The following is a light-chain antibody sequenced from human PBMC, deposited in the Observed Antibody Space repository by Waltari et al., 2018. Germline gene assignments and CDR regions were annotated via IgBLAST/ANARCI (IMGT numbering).Light chain of an antibody. J-gene: IGLJ2*01. V-gene: IGLV2-23*02. CDR2: EVS. Sequence: QSALTQPASVSGSPGQSITISCTGSSSDVGHYNLVSWYQQHPGKAPRLMIYEVSKRPSGVSKRFSASKSGNTDSLTISGLQAEDEADYYCCSYVGTTTFVVFGGGTKLTVL. CDR3: CSYVGTTTFVV. CDR1: SSDVGHYNL.